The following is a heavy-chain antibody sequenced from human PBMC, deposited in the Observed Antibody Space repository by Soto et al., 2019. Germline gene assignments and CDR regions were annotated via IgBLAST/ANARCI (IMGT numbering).Heavy chain of an antibody. J-gene: IGHJ5*02. CDR2: IYYSGST. V-gene: IGHV4-39*01. CDR1: GGSISSSSYY. Sequence: QLQLQESGPGLVKPSETLSLTCTVSGGSISSSSYYWGWIRQPPGKGLEWIGSIYYSGSTYYNPSLKSRVTISVDTSKNQFSLKLSSVTAADTAVYYCARHPDSNWFDPWGQGTLVTVSS. CDR3: ARHPDSNWFDP.